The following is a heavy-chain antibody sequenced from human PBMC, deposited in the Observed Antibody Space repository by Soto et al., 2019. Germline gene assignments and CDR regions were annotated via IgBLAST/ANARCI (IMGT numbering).Heavy chain of an antibody. CDR3: ARDFSSWDAFDI. J-gene: IGHJ3*02. CDR2: IYSGGST. Sequence: GGSLRLSCAASGFTVSSNYMSWVRQAPGKGLEWVSVIYSGGSTYYADSVKGRFTISRDNSKNTLYLQMNSLRAEDTAVYYCARDFSSWDAFDIWGQGTMVTVSS. CDR1: GFTVSSNY. D-gene: IGHD6-13*01. V-gene: IGHV3-66*01.